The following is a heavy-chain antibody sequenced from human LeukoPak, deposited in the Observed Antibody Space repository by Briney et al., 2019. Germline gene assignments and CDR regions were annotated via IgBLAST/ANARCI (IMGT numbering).Heavy chain of an antibody. V-gene: IGHV1-18*01. J-gene: IGHJ6*03. CDR3: ARGSRYDFWSGYHPVYYYYYMDV. D-gene: IGHD3-3*01. CDR2: ISAYNGNT. CDR1: GYTFTSYG. Sequence: RASVKVSCKASGYTFTSYGISWVRQAPGQGLEWMGWISAYNGNTNYAQKFQGRVTMTRNTSISTAYMELSSLRSEDTAVYYCARGSRYDFWSGYHPVYYYYYMDVWGKGTTVTVSS.